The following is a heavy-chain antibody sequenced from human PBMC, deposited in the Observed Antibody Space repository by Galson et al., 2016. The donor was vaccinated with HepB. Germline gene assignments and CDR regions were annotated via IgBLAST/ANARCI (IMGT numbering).Heavy chain of an antibody. CDR2: ISPYTGKT. V-gene: IGHV1-18*01. CDR1: GYSFTTYG. D-gene: IGHD3-9*01. Sequence: SVKVSCKASGYSFTTYGIAWVRQAPGQGLEWMGWISPYTGKTNFAQRIQGRVTMSADTSANTVYMDLGRLRPADTAVYYCARDYFDGGGVAWGQGTLITVSS. CDR3: ARDYFDGGGVA. J-gene: IGHJ4*02.